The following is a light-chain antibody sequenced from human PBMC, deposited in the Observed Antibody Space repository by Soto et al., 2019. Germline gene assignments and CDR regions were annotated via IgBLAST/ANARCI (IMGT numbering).Light chain of an antibody. V-gene: IGKV1-39*01. J-gene: IGKJ2*01. CDR3: QQSYSTPYT. CDR1: QSISSY. Sequence: DIQMTQSPSSLSASVGDRVTITCRASQSISSYLNWYQQKPGKAPKLLIYAASSLQSGVPSRCSGSGSGTHFTLTISSLQPEAFATYYCQQSYSTPYTFGQGKKREIK. CDR2: AAS.